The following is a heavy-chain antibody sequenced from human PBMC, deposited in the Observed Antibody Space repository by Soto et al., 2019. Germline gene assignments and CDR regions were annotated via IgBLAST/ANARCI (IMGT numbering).Heavy chain of an antibody. CDR2: ISAYNGNT. V-gene: IGHV1-18*01. J-gene: IGHJ4*02. Sequence: ASVKVSCKASGYTFTSYGISWVRQAPGQGLEWMGWISAYNGNTNNAQKLQGRVTMTTDTSTSTAYMELRSLRSDDTAVYYCSRVSPPYSSGWYYFDYWGQGTLVTVSS. CDR1: GYTFTSYG. D-gene: IGHD6-19*01. CDR3: SRVSPPYSSGWYYFDY.